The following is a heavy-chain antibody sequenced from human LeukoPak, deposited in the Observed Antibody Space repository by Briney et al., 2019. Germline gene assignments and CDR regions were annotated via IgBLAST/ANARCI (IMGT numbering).Heavy chain of an antibody. CDR1: GFTVSSNY. J-gene: IGHJ4*02. V-gene: IGHV3-66*01. D-gene: IGHD5-18*01. CDR3: ARDRRSGTVVDTAMDYYFDY. CDR2: IYSGGST. Sequence: GGSLRLSCAASGFTVSSNYMSWVRQAPGKGLEWVSVIYSGGSTYYADSVKGRFTISRDNSKNTLYLQMNSLRAEDTAVYYRARDRRSGTVVDTAMDYYFDYWGQGTLVTVSS.